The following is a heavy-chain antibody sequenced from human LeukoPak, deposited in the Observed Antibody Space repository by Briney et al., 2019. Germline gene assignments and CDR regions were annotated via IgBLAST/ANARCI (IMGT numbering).Heavy chain of an antibody. D-gene: IGHD3-3*01. CDR2: INPSGGST. J-gene: IGHJ3*02. V-gene: IGHV1-46*01. CDR1: GYTFTSYY. CDR3: ARAITIFGVDSNDAFDI. Sequence: ASVKVSCTASGYTFTSYYLHWVRQAPGQGLEWMGIINPSGGSTSYAQKFQGRVTMTRDTSTSTVYMELSSLRSEDTAVYYCARAITIFGVDSNDAFDIWGQGTMVTVSS.